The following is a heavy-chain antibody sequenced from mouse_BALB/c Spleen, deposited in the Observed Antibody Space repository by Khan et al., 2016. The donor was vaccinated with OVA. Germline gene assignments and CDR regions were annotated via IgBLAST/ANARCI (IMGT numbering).Heavy chain of an antibody. J-gene: IGHJ4*01. Sequence: QVQLQQSGAELARPGASVKMSCKASGYTFTSNTMHWVKQRPGQGLEWIGYINPRSSYTNYNQKFKDKATLTADKSSSTASMPLGSLTSEDSAAYDCAERTTGYAMDYWGQGTSVTVSS. CDR3: AERTTGYAMDY. D-gene: IGHD2-14*01. CDR2: INPRSSYT. V-gene: IGHV1-4*01. CDR1: GYTFTSNT.